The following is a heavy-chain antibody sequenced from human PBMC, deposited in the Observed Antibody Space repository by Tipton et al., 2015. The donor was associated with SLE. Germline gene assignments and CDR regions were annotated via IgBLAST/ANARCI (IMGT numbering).Heavy chain of an antibody. V-gene: IGHV1-18*01. CDR1: GYIFSGYG. CDR3: ARGRRRDYYYYYYMDV. Sequence: QSGPEVKKPGASVKVSCKASGYIFSGYGVNWVRQAPGQGLEWMGWLSVYNGDTYTAQKFQGRVTMTADTSTSTAYMELRSLRFDDSAVYYCARGRRRDYYYYYYMDVWGKGTTVTVSS. CDR2: LSVYNGDT. J-gene: IGHJ6*03.